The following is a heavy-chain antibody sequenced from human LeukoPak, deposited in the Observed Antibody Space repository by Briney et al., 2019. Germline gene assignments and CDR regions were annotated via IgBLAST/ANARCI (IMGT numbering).Heavy chain of an antibody. D-gene: IGHD3-10*01. J-gene: IGHJ4*02. CDR2: ISGSGGST. CDR1: GFTFSSYA. V-gene: IGHV3-23*01. CDR3: AKGSVSLWFGELFPDPGPDKRDYFDY. Sequence: TGGSLRLSCAASGFTFSSYAMSWVRQAPGKGLEWVSAISGSGGSTYYADSVKGRFTISRDNSKNTLYLQVNSLRAEDTAVYYCAKGSVSLWFGELFPDPGPDKRDYFDYWGQGTLVTVSS.